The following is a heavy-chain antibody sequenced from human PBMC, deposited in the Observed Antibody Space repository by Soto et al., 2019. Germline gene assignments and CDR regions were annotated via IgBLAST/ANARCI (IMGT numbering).Heavy chain of an antibody. Sequence: QVQLVQSGGGLVKPGESLRLSCATSVLTFSDYYMSWIRQAPGKGLESLSYISGSSSDIKYADSVKVPFTISRDNAKKSVYLQMNSLRAEDTAVYYCATGPRRLSDWGQGTPVIVSP. CDR3: ATGPRRLSD. V-gene: IGHV3-11*05. CDR2: ISGSSSDI. J-gene: IGHJ4*02. D-gene: IGHD3-3*01. CDR1: VLTFSDYY.